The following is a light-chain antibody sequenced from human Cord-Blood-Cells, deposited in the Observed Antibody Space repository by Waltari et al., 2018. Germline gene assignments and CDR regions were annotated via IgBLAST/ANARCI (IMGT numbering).Light chain of an antibody. CDR1: QSISSW. V-gene: IGKV1-5*01. Sequence: DIQLTQSPFPLSASVGDRVTITSRASQSISSWLAWYQQIPGKAPKLLIYDASSLESGVPSRFSGSVSGTEFTLTISSLQPDDFATYYCQQYNSWTFGQGTKVEIK. J-gene: IGKJ1*01. CDR3: QQYNSWT. CDR2: DAS.